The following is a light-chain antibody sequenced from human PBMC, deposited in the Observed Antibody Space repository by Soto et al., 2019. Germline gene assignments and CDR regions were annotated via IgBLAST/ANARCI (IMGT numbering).Light chain of an antibody. J-gene: IGLJ2*01. CDR2: EVS. Sequence: QSALTQPASVSGSPGQSITISCTGTSSDVGGYNYVSWYQQHPGKAPKLMIYEVSTRPSGVSNRFSGSKSGNTASLTISGLQAEDEADYYCSAYTSRSTYVVFGGGTKLTVL. CDR3: SAYTSRSTYVV. V-gene: IGLV2-14*01. CDR1: SSDVGGYNY.